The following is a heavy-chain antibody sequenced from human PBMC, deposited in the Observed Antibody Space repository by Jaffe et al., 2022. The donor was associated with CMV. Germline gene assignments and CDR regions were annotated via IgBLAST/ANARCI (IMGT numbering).Heavy chain of an antibody. CDR2: ISSSSSYI. V-gene: IGHV3-21*01. CDR1: GFTFSSYS. CDR3: ARDQVDIVVVPGTDQYYYYMDV. Sequence: EVQLVESGGGLVKPGGSLRLSCAASGFTFSSYSMNWVRQAPGKGLEWVSSISSSSSYIYYADSVKGRFTISRDNAKNSLYLQMNSLRAEDTAVYYCARDQVDIVVVPGTDQYYYYMDVWGKGTTVTVSS. J-gene: IGHJ6*03. D-gene: IGHD2-2*03.